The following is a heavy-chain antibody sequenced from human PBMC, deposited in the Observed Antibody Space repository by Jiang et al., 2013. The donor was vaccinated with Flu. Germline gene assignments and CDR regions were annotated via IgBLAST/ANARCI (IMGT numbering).Heavy chain of an antibody. J-gene: IGHJ4*02. D-gene: IGHD4-17*01. V-gene: IGHV4-59*08. CDR2: IYYSGTT. CDR3: ARHRYGDNYFRD. Sequence: GPGLVKPSETLSLTCTVSGGSFNIYYWSWIRQPPGKGLEWIGYIYYSGTTQYNPSLKSRVTISVDTSKKQFALRLNSVTAADTAVYYCARHRYGDNYFRDWGQGTLVTVSS. CDR1: GGSFNIYY.